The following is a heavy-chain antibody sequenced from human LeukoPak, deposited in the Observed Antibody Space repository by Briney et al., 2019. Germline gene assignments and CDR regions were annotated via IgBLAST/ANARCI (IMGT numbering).Heavy chain of an antibody. D-gene: IGHD6-6*01. CDR3: AEDIKTRGIAARVPDY. CDR2: ISWNSGSI. Sequence: GGSLRLSCAASGFTIDDYAMHWVRQAPGKGLEWVSGISWNSGSIGYADSVKGRFTISRDNAKNSLYLQMNSLRAEDTALYYCAEDIKTRGIAARVPDYWGQGTLVTVSS. V-gene: IGHV3-9*01. J-gene: IGHJ4*02. CDR1: GFTIDDYA.